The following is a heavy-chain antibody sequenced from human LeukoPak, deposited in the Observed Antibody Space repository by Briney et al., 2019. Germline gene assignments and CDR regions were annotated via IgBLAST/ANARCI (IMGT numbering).Heavy chain of an antibody. CDR2: IYTSGST. Sequence: SQTLSLTCTVSGGSISSYYWSWIRRPAGKGLEWIGRIYTSGSTNYNPSLKSRVTMSVDTSKNQFSLKLSSVTAADTAVYYCARAPYRLAAFDIWGQGTMVTVSS. D-gene: IGHD3-9*01. CDR3: ARAPYRLAAFDI. CDR1: GGSISSYY. V-gene: IGHV4-4*07. J-gene: IGHJ3*02.